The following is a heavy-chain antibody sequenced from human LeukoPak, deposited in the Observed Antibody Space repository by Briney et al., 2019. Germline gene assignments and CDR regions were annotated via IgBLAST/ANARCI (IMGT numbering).Heavy chain of an antibody. D-gene: IGHD6-6*01. CDR2: IKQDGSET. V-gene: IGHV3-7*05. CDR1: GLTFGDYW. J-gene: IGHJ5*02. Sequence: GGSLRLSCEASGLTFGDYWMTWVRQAPGKGPECVANIKQDGSETHYVDSVKGRFTIFRDNAKNSLSLQMNSLRVEDTAMYYCARDGVLNWFDPWGQGTLVTVSS. CDR3: ARDGVLNWFDP.